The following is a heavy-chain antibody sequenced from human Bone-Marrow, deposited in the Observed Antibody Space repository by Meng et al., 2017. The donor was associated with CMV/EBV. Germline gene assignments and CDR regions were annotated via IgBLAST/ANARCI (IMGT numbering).Heavy chain of an antibody. CDR1: GGYISSSLW. CDR3: ARDYYGSGTRFDP. D-gene: IGHD3-10*01. Sequence: AVPGGYISSSLWWRWVRQHPGKGLEWIGEIWHSGSTNYNPSLKSRVTISVDKSKNEFSLRLSSVTAADTAVYYCARDYYGSGTRFDPWGQGTLVTVSS. CDR2: IWHSGST. V-gene: IGHV4-4*02. J-gene: IGHJ5*02.